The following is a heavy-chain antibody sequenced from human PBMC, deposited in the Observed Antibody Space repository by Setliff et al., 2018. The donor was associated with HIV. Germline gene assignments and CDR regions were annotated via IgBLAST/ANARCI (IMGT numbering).Heavy chain of an antibody. V-gene: IGHV4-39*07. J-gene: IGHJ4*02. CDR3: ARAYSGSFDY. D-gene: IGHD1-26*01. CDR1: GGSISSSSYY. Sequence: SETLSLTCTVSGGSISSSSYYWSWIRQPPGKGLEWIGEVTPSGRTNYNPSLESRVTTSVDTSKKQFSLRLTSVTAADTAVYYCARAYSGSFDYWGQGTLVTVSS. CDR2: VTPSGRT.